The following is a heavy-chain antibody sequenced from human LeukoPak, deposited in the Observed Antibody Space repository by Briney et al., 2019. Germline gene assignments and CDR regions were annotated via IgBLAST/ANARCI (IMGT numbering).Heavy chain of an antibody. Sequence: ASVKVSCKASGGTFSSYAISWVRQAPGQGLKWMGGIIPIFGTANYAQKFQGRVAITADESTSTAYMELSSLRSEDTAVYYCARDGRGQLLPNNWFDPWGQGTLVTVSS. V-gene: IGHV1-69*13. D-gene: IGHD2-15*01. CDR1: GGTFSSYA. CDR3: ARDGRGQLLPNNWFDP. CDR2: IIPIFGTA. J-gene: IGHJ5*02.